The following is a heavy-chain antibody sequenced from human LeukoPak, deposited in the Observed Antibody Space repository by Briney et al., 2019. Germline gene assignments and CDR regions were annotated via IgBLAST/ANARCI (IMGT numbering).Heavy chain of an antibody. Sequence: PSQTLSLTCSVSGVSINSGTHYWAWIRQHPGKGLEWIGYIYYSGDTYYSPSLQSRITISIDTSENQFSLKLSSVTAADTAVYYCARNPTGYYFDYWGQGTLVTVSS. CDR3: ARNPTGYYFDY. CDR2: IYYSGDT. V-gene: IGHV4-31*03. J-gene: IGHJ4*02. CDR1: GVSINSGTHY. D-gene: IGHD3-10*01.